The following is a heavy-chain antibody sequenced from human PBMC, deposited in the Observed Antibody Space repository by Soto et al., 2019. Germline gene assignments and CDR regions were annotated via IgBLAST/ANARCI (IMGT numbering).Heavy chain of an antibody. D-gene: IGHD6-19*01. J-gene: IGHJ4*02. CDR1: GGSISSGGYY. CDR2: ISYSGST. CDR3: ASRYSSGWYGNYFDY. Sequence: SETLSLTCTVSGGSISSGGYYWSWIRQHPGTGLEWIGHISYSGSTYYNTSLKSRVTISVDTSKNQFSLKLSSVTAADTAVYYCASRYSSGWYGNYFDYWGQGTLVTVSS. V-gene: IGHV4-30-4*01.